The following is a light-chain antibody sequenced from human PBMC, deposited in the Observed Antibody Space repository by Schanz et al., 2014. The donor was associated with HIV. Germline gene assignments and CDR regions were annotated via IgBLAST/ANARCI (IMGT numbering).Light chain of an antibody. CDR3: SSYAATSNVL. CDR2: EVS. CDR1: SSDVGGYDY. Sequence: QSVLTQPRSVSGSPGQSVTISCTGTSSDVGGYDYVSWYQQHPGKAPKLMIYEVSERPSGVPDRFSGSKSGNTASLTVSGLQADDEADYYCSSYAATSNVLFGGGTKVTVL. J-gene: IGLJ3*02. V-gene: IGLV2-8*01.